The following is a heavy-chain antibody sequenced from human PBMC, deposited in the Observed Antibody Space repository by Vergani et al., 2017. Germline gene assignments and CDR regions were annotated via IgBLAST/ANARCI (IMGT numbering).Heavy chain of an antibody. J-gene: IGHJ4*02. CDR2: INPIDSKI. Sequence: EVMLVQSGAEVKKPGESLKISCKYSESSFISNEIAWVRQMSGKGLQWMGNINPIDSKIAYSPSFQGQAIMSLDKSITTAYLQWRSLMASDTAIYYCTRHFPCGDGACLHFDHWGQGTQVTVSS. CDR3: TRHFPCGDGACLHFDH. CDR1: ESSFISNE. D-gene: IGHD2-21*01. V-gene: IGHV5-51*01.